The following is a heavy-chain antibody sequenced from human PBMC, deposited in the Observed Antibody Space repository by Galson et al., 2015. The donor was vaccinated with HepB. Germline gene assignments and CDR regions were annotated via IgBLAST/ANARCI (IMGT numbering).Heavy chain of an antibody. CDR2: ISGSGATT. CDR1: GFTFSNYA. D-gene: IGHD6-13*01. CDR3: ARFAGGGYSTSWYRSGFDY. J-gene: IGHJ4*02. V-gene: IGHV3-23*01. Sequence: SLRLSCAASGFTFSNYALNWVRQGPGKRLEWVAAISGSGATTYYAESVKGRFTISRDNSKNTLHLEMNSLRAEDTAVYFCARFAGGGYSTSWYRSGFDYWGQGTLVIVSS.